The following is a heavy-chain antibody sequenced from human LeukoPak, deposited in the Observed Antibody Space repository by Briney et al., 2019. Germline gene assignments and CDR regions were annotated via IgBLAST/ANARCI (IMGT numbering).Heavy chain of an antibody. V-gene: IGHV1-2*06. Sequence: ASVKVSCKASGYTFTGYYMHWVRQAPGQGLEWMGRINPNSGGTNYAKKFQGRVTMTRDTSISTAYMELSRLRSDDTAVYYCARVLVPAAIGYYYYMDVWGKGTTVTVSS. D-gene: IGHD2-2*01. J-gene: IGHJ6*03. CDR2: INPNSGGT. CDR1: GYTFTGYY. CDR3: ARVLVPAAIGYYYYMDV.